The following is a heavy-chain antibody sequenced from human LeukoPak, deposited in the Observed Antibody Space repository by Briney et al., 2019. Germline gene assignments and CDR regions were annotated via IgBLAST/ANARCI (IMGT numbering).Heavy chain of an antibody. J-gene: IGHJ6*02. V-gene: IGHV3-30-3*01. D-gene: IGHD2-2*01. CDR2: ISYDGSNK. Sequence: GGSLRLSCAASGFTFSSYAMPWVRQAPGKGLEWAAVISYDGSNKYYADSVKGRFTISRDNSKNTLYLQMNSLRAEDTAVYYCARDSVVENHYYYYGMDVWGQGTTVTVSS. CDR3: ARDSVVENHYYYYGMDV. CDR1: GFTFSSYA.